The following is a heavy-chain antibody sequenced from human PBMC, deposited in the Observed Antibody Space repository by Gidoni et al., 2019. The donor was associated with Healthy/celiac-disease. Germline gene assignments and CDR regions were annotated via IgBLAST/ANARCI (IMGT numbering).Heavy chain of an antibody. V-gene: IGHV3-30*18. J-gene: IGHJ4*02. Sequence: QVQLVESVGGVVQPGRSLLLPCAASAFPFSSYGMHWVRQAPGKGLEWVAVISYDGSNKYYADSVKGRFTISRDNSKNTLYLQMNSLRAEDTAVYYCAKDPGYSSSWYFFDYWGQGTLVTVSS. D-gene: IGHD6-13*01. CDR2: ISYDGSNK. CDR3: AKDPGYSSSWYFFDY. CDR1: AFPFSSYG.